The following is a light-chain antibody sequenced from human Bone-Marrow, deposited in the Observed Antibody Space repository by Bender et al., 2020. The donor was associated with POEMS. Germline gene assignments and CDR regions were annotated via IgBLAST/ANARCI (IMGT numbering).Light chain of an antibody. CDR3: CSYAGINNWV. J-gene: IGLJ3*02. Sequence: QSALTQPPSVSESPGQSVTISCTGTSSDVGHYNYVSWYQQPPGTAPKLMIYEVTERPSGVPDRFSGSKSGNTASLTVSGLQAEDEADYYCCSYAGINNWVFGGGTKLTVL. CDR2: EVT. CDR1: SSDVGHYNY. V-gene: IGLV2-8*01.